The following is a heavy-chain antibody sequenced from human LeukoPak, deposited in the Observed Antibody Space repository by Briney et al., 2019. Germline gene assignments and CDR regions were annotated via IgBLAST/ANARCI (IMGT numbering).Heavy chain of an antibody. D-gene: IGHD3-22*01. J-gene: IGHJ4*02. Sequence: GGSLRLSCAASGFTFSSNYMSWVRQAPGKGLEWVSVIYSGGSTYYADSVKGRFTISRDNSKNTLYLQMNSLRAEDTAVYYCAREFFYYDSSDDFDYWGQGTLVTVSS. CDR1: GFTFSSNY. CDR2: IYSGGST. CDR3: AREFFYYDSSDDFDY. V-gene: IGHV3-66*02.